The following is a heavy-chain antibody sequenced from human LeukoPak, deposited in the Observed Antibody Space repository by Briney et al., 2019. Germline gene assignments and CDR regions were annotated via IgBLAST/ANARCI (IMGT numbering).Heavy chain of an antibody. V-gene: IGHV4-31*03. D-gene: IGHD2-15*01. CDR2: IYYSGST. Sequence: SETLSLTCTVSGGSISSGGYYWSWIRQHPGKGLEWIGYIYYSGSTYYNPSLKSRVTISVDTSKNQFSLKLSSVTAADTAVYYCARAGYCSGGSCPSDAPFDPWGQGTLVTVSS. J-gene: IGHJ5*02. CDR3: ARAGYCSGGSCPSDAPFDP. CDR1: GGSISSGGYY.